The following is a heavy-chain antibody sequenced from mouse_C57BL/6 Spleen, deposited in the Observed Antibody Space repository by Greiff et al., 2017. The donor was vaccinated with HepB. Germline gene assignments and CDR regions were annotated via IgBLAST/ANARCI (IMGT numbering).Heavy chain of an antibody. CDR1: GFNIKNTY. J-gene: IGHJ3*01. CDR3: ANCFLTGAWFAY. CDR2: IDPANGNT. D-gene: IGHD4-1*01. Sequence: VHVKQSVAELVRPGASVKLSCTASGFNIKNTYMHWVKQRPEQGLEWIGRIDPANGNTKYAPKFQGKATITADTSSNTAYLQLSSLTSEATAIYFCANCFLTGAWFAYWGQGTLVTVSA. V-gene: IGHV14-3*01.